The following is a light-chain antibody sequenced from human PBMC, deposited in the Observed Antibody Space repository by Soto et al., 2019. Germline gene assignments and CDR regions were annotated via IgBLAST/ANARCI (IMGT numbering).Light chain of an antibody. CDR2: DAS. Sequence: DIQVTQSPSTLSASVGDRVTISCRTSQNFDSWLAWYQQKPGKAPKLLVYDASSLARGVPSRFSVSASGTKSTLTISSLQPDDFATYYCHRYNSYSGTFGQGTKVEIQ. V-gene: IGKV1-5*01. CDR3: HRYNSYSGT. J-gene: IGKJ1*01. CDR1: QNFDSW.